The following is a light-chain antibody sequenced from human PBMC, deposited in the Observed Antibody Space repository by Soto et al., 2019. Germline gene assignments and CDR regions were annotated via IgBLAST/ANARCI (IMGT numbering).Light chain of an antibody. J-gene: IGKJ4*01. CDR3: QQYASSPLT. CDR2: GAS. CDR1: QSISSY. V-gene: IGKV3-20*01. Sequence: PGEGATLSCRASQSISSYLAWYQQKPGQAPRLLIHGASSRATGIPDRFSGSGSGTDFTLTISRLEPADFAVYYCQQYASSPLTFGGGTKVE.